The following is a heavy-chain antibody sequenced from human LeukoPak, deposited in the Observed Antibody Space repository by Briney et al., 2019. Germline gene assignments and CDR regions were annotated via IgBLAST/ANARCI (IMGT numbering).Heavy chain of an antibody. V-gene: IGHV4-59*08. J-gene: IGHJ5*02. CDR2: IYYTGSA. CDR3: ARLDRSGYEMGGTWFDP. CDR1: GASIRSSY. D-gene: IGHD3-22*01. Sequence: SETLSLTCTVSGASIRSSYWSWLRQPPGKGLEWIGYIYYTGSANSNPSLKSRVTVSVDTSMNQFSLKLSSMTAADTAVYYCARLDRSGYEMGGTWFDPWGQGTLVTVSS.